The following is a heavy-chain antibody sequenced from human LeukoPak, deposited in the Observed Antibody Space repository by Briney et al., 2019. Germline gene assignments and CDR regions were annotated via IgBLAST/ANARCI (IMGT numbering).Heavy chain of an antibody. D-gene: IGHD2-15*01. J-gene: IGHJ3*01. CDR1: GYTFTGYY. V-gene: IGHV1-69*05. Sequence: SVKVSCKASGYTFTGYYMHWVRQAPGQGLEWMGRIIPIFATTNYAQKFQARVTITTDESTNTAYMELSSLRSEDTAMYYCARESRYCIGDSCYPNAFDVWGQGTMVTISS. CDR2: IIPIFATT. CDR3: ARESRYCIGDSCYPNAFDV.